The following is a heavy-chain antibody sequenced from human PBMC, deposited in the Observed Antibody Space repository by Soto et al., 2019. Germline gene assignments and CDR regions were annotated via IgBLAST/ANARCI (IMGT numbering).Heavy chain of an antibody. V-gene: IGHV3-23*01. CDR1: GFTFSNYA. CDR2: FSGSGGST. Sequence: EVQLLESGGGLVQPGGSLRLSCAAAGFTFSNYALTWVRQSPGKGLEWVSTFSGSGGSTYYADSVRGRFTISRDNSKNTLFLQMNSLRVEDTAIYYCARDWTGDTCRCLDVWGQGTTVSVSS. D-gene: IGHD3-3*01. J-gene: IGHJ6*02. CDR3: ARDWTGDTCRCLDV.